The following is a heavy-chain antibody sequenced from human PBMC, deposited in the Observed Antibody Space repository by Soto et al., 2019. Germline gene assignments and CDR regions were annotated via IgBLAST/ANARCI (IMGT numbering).Heavy chain of an antibody. V-gene: IGHV4-31*03. CDR2: IYYSGST. J-gene: IGHJ6*02. CDR3: AGNTGYDFWSGYYSGYYYGMDV. D-gene: IGHD3-3*01. CDR1: GGSISSGGYY. Sequence: PSETLSLTCTVSGGSISSGGYYWSWSRQHPGKGLERIGYIYYSGSTYYNPSLKSRVTISVDTSKNQFSLKLSSVTAADTAVYYCAGNTGYDFWSGYYSGYYYGMDVWGQGTTVTVSS.